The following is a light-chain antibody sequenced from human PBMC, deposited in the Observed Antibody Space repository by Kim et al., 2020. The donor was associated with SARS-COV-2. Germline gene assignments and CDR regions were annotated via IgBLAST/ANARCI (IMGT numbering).Light chain of an antibody. CDR2: QDK. CDR1: KLGDKY. V-gene: IGLV3-1*01. CDR3: QAWDSSTAGV. Sequence: SYELTQPPSVSVSPGQTATITCSGDKLGDKYACWYQQKPGQSPVLVIYQDKKRPSGIPERFSGSNSGNTVTLTISGTQAMDEADYYCQAWDSSTAGVFGT. J-gene: IGLJ1*01.